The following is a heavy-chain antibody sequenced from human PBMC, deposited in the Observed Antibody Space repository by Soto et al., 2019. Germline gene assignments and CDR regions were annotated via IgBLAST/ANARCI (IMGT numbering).Heavy chain of an antibody. CDR2: VHPDFAIT. D-gene: IGHD3-16*01. CDR1: GDTFASYG. Sequence: QVQMVQSGAEVKRPGSSVKVSCSASGDTFASYGISWVRQAPGQGLEWLGGVHPDFAITKFAQKFQDRITFTSASSSSTTYMDLSSLSSDDTAVYYCARAKFNFESYGSTFTTHFDLWGPGTPVTVSS. J-gene: IGHJ4*02. CDR3: ARAKFNFESYGSTFTTHFDL. V-gene: IGHV1-69*17.